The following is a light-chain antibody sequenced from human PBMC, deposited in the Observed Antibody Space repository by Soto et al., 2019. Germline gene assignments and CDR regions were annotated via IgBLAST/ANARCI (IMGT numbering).Light chain of an antibody. Sequence: EIALTQSPATLSSFPGDRVTLSCRASQYINTRLAWYQQKPGQPPRLLIYGASTRVTGIPARFSGNGSGTEFTLTISSLQSEDFAVYYCHQYNNWPPWTFGQGTKVDIK. J-gene: IGKJ1*01. V-gene: IGKV3D-15*01. CDR3: HQYNNWPPWT. CDR1: QYINTR. CDR2: GAS.